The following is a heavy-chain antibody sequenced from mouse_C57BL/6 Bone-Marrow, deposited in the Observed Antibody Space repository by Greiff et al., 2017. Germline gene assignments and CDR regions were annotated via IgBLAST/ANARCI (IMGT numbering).Heavy chain of an antibody. CDR2: IDPNSGGT. D-gene: IGHD1-1*01. CDR1: GYTFTSYW. V-gene: IGHV1-72*01. CDR3: ARLWITTVDWLCDV. J-gene: IGHJ1*03. Sequence: VQLQQPGAELVKPGASVKLSCKASGYTFTSYWMHWVKQRPGRGLEWIGRIDPNSGGTKYNEKFKSKATLTVDKPSSTAYMQLSSLTSEDSAVFYCARLWITTVDWLCDVWGTGTTGTVSS.